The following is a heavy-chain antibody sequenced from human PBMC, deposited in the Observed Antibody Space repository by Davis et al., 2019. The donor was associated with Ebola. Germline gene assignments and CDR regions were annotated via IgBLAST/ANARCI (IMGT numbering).Heavy chain of an antibody. CDR2: IYYSGST. Sequence: SETLSLTCAVSGGSISSGGYYWSWIRQHPGKGLEWIGYIYYSGSTYYNPSLKSRVTISVDTSKNQFSLKLSSVTAADTAVYYCATLFYYDATGNALDSWGQGTLVTVSS. CDR1: GGSISSGGYY. D-gene: IGHD3-16*01. J-gene: IGHJ4*02. CDR3: ATLFYYDATGNALDS. V-gene: IGHV4-31*11.